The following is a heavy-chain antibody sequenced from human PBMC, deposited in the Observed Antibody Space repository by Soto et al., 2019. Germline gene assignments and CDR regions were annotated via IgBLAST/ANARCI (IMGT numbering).Heavy chain of an antibody. CDR2: IYWNDDK. D-gene: IGHD1-26*01. CDR3: AREGAIVPRFFDP. V-gene: IGHV2-5*01. Sequence: QITLKESGPTLVKPTETLTLMCTFSGFSLSTNGVGVGWIRQPPGKALEWLALIYWNDDKRYSPSLQSRLTSRKDTSKNPVVLTLTNLHPVDPATYYCAREGAIVPRFFDPWGQGTLVTGSS. J-gene: IGHJ5*02. CDR1: GFSLSTNGVG.